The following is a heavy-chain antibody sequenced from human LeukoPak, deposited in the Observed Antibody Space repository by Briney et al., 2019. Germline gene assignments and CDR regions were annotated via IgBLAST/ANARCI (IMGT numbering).Heavy chain of an antibody. Sequence: PGGSLRLSCAASGFTFSSYDMHWVRQATGKGLEWVSAIGTAGDTYYPGSVKGRFTISRENAKNSVFLQMNSLRAGDTAIYYCARVLAVAGRDWYFDLWGRGTLVTVSS. J-gene: IGHJ2*01. CDR1: GFTFSSYD. D-gene: IGHD6-19*01. CDR2: IGTAGDT. CDR3: ARVLAVAGRDWYFDL. V-gene: IGHV3-13*04.